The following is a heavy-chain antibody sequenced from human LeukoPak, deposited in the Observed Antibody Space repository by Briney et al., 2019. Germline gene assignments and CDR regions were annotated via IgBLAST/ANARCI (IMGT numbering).Heavy chain of an antibody. J-gene: IGHJ6*03. D-gene: IGHD4-17*01. CDR3: ARNPNYGDFKEPYYYYYMDV. CDR2: ISAYNGNT. CDR1: GYTFTSYG. V-gene: IGHV1-18*01. Sequence: ASVKVSCKASGYTFTSYGISWVRQAPGQGLEWMGWISAYNGNTNYAQKLQGRVTMTTDTSTSTAYMELRSLRSDDTAVYYCARNPNYGDFKEPYYYYYMDVWGKGTTVTISS.